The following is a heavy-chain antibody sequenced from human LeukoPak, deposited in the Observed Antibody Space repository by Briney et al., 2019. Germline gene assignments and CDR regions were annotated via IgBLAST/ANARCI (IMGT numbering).Heavy chain of an antibody. J-gene: IGHJ4*02. Sequence: SETLSLTCAVYGASSSGYYWSWIRQPPGKGLEWLGEINHSGSTNYNPSLKSRVTISVDTSKNQFSLKLSSVTAADTAVYYCARSGQTTVAYPDWGQGSLVTVSS. D-gene: IGHD4-11*01. CDR1: GASSSGYY. V-gene: IGHV4-34*01. CDR3: ARSGQTTVAYPD. CDR2: INHSGST.